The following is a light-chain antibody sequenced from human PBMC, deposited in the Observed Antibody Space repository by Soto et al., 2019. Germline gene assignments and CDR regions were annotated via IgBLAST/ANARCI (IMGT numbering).Light chain of an antibody. CDR3: QQYNDWPRT. CDR2: AAS. V-gene: IGKV3-15*01. J-gene: IGKJ1*01. Sequence: EIVMTPSPATLSVSPGERATLSCRASQSVSNNLAWYQQKPGQAPRLLIYAASTRATGIPARFSGSGSGTEFTLTISSLQSEDFAVYYCQQYNDWPRTFGQGTKVDIK. CDR1: QSVSNN.